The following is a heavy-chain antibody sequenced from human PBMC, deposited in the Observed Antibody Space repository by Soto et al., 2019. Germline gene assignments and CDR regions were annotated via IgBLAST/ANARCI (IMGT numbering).Heavy chain of an antibody. V-gene: IGHV3-23*01. Sequence: EMQLLESGGGLVQPGGSLRLSCATSGFTFSSYAMSWVRQAPGKGPEWVSGISGSGGTTYYADSVKGRFTISRDNSKNTLYLLMNSLRPEDTAVYYCVATYFGVDNWFDPWGQGTLVTVSS. D-gene: IGHD3-10*01. CDR3: VATYFGVDNWFDP. CDR2: ISGSGGTT. J-gene: IGHJ5*02. CDR1: GFTFSSYA.